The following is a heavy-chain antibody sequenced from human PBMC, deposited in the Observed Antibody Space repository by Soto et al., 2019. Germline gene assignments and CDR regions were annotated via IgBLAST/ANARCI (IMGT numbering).Heavy chain of an antibody. CDR1: GYTFTSYD. D-gene: IGHD2-8*01. V-gene: IGHV1-8*01. J-gene: IGHJ6*03. CDR2: MNPNSGNT. Sequence: QVQLVQSGAEVKKPGASVKVSCKASGYTFTSYDINWVRQATGQGLEWMGCMNPNSGNTGYAQKFQGRVTMTRNTSISTAYMELSSLRSEDTAVYYCARGPGVVGCTNGVCHPPVYYYYMDVWGKGTTVTVSS. CDR3: ARGPGVVGCTNGVCHPPVYYYYMDV.